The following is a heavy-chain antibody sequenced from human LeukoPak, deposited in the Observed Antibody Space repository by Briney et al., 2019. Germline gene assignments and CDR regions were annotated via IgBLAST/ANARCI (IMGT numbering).Heavy chain of an antibody. D-gene: IGHD3-3*01. J-gene: IGHJ6*04. CDR1: GFTFSNYE. Sequence: GGSLRLSCAASGFTFSNYEMNWVRQAPGKGLEWVSYISRSGSTIYYADSVKGRFTISRDNANNSLYLQMNGLRAEDTALYYCASSWPGVGNYYYYGMDVWGKGTTVTVSS. V-gene: IGHV3-48*03. CDR3: ASSWPGVGNYYYYGMDV. CDR2: ISRSGSTI.